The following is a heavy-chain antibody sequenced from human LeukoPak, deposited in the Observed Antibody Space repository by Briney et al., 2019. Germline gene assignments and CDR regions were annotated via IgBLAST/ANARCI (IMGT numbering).Heavy chain of an antibody. CDR2: ISSSSSTI. Sequence: GGSLRLSCAASGFTFSYYSMNWVRQAPGKGLEWVSYISSSSSTIYYADSVKGRFTITRDNAKNSQFLQMNSLRDEDTAVYYCARASTITVRPGGYYHYYMYVWGKGTTVTVSS. J-gene: IGHJ6*03. D-gene: IGHD6-6*01. V-gene: IGHV3-48*02. CDR3: ARASTITVRPGGYYHYYMYV. CDR1: GFTFSYYS.